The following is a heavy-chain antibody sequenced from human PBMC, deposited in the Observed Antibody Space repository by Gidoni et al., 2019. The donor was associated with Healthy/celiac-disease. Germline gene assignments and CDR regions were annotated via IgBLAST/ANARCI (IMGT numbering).Heavy chain of an antibody. V-gene: IGHV4-34*01. D-gene: IGHD3-22*01. J-gene: IGHJ4*02. Sequence: QVQLQQWGAGLLKPSETLSLTCAVYGGSFSGYYRSWIRQPPGKGLEWVGEINHSGSTNYNPSLKSRVTISVDTSKNQFSLKLSSVTAADTAVYYCARGAPRRVVIYYFDYWGQGTLVTVSS. CDR2: INHSGST. CDR1: GGSFSGYY. CDR3: ARGAPRRVVIYYFDY.